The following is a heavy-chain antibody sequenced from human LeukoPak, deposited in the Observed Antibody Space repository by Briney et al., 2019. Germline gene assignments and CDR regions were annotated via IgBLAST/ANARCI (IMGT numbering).Heavy chain of an antibody. V-gene: IGHV3-21*04. Sequence: GGSLRLSCAASGFTFSSYSMNWVRQAPGKGLEWVSSISSSSSYIYYADSVKGRFTISRDNSKNTLYLQMNSLRAEDTAVYYCAKATYYSYYYYMDVWGKGTTVTVSS. CDR2: ISSSSSYI. J-gene: IGHJ6*03. CDR3: AKATYYSYYYYMDV. D-gene: IGHD3-16*01. CDR1: GFTFSSYS.